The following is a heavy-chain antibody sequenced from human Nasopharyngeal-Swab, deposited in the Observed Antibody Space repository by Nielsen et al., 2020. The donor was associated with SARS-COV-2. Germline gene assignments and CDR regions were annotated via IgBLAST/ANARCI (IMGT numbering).Heavy chain of an antibody. Sequence: GESLKISCAASGFTVSSNYMSWVRQAPGKGLEWVSVFYSSGSTYYADSVKDRFTIFRDDSKNTLYLQMNSLRPEDTAVYYCARDPGGWSVATKGYWGQGTLVTVSS. CDR3: ARDPGGWSVATKGY. J-gene: IGHJ4*02. D-gene: IGHD5-12*01. CDR2: FYSSGST. V-gene: IGHV3-66*01. CDR1: GFTVSSNY.